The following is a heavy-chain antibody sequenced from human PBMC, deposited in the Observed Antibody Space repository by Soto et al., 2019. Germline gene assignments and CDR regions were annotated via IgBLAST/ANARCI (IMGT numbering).Heavy chain of an antibody. CDR3: AKDPHYDYVWGTYRPYYYGMDV. D-gene: IGHD3-16*02. Sequence: QVQLVESGGGVVQPGRSLRLSCAASGFTFNNYGMHWVRQAPGKGLEWVAVISYDGSDKDYADSVKGRFTISRDNSKNMLFLQMNSLRAEDTAVYYCAKDPHYDYVWGTYRPYYYGMDVWGQGTTVTVSS. CDR1: GFTFNNYG. CDR2: ISYDGSDK. V-gene: IGHV3-30*18. J-gene: IGHJ6*02.